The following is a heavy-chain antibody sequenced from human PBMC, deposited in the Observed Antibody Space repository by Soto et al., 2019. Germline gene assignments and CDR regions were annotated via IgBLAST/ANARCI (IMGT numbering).Heavy chain of an antibody. D-gene: IGHD6-6*01. J-gene: IGHJ4*02. V-gene: IGHV4-59*08. CDR1: GGSISSYY. Sequence: SETLSLTCTVSGGSISSYYWSWIRQPPGKGLEWIGYIYYSGSTNYNPSLKSRVTISVDTSKNQFSLKLSSVTAADTAVYYCARQGDSSSPKFDYWGQGTLVPVSS. CDR2: IYYSGST. CDR3: ARQGDSSSPKFDY.